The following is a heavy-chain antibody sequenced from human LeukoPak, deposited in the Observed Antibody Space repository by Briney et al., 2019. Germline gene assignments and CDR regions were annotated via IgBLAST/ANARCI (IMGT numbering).Heavy chain of an antibody. V-gene: IGHV3-73*01. D-gene: IGHD3-22*01. CDR1: GFTFSGSA. Sequence: GGSLKLSRAASGFTFSGSAMHWVRQASGKGLEWVGRIRSKANSYATAYAASVKGRFTISRDDSKNTAYLQMNSPKPEDTAVYYCTHGGDSYYYYGMDVWGQGTTVTVSS. CDR3: THGGDSYYYYGMDV. J-gene: IGHJ6*02. CDR2: IRSKANSYAT.